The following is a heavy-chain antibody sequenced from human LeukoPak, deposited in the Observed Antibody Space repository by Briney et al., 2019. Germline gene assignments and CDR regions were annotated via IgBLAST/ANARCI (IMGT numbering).Heavy chain of an antibody. CDR3: ARGLLGDFWSGPIIGVYYFDY. V-gene: IGHV4-34*01. CDR2: INHSGST. Sequence: SETLSLTCAVYGGSFSGYYWSWIRQPPGKGLEWIGEINHSGSTNYNPSLKSRVTISVDTSKNQFSLKLSSVTAADTAVYYCARGLLGDFWSGPIIGVYYFDYWGQGTLVTVSS. D-gene: IGHD3-3*01. CDR1: GGSFSGYY. J-gene: IGHJ4*02.